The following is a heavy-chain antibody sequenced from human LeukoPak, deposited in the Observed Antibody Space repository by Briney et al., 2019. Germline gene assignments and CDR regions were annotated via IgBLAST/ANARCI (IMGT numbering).Heavy chain of an antibody. Sequence: SVKVSCKASGGTFSSYAISWVRQAPGQGLEWMGRIIPILGIANYAQKFQGRVTITADKSTSTAYMELSSLRSEDTAVYYCARRRVYDKRAFDVWGQGTMVTVSS. CDR1: GGTFSSYA. CDR2: IIPILGIA. CDR3: ARRRVYDKRAFDV. J-gene: IGHJ3*01. V-gene: IGHV1-69*04. D-gene: IGHD3-16*01.